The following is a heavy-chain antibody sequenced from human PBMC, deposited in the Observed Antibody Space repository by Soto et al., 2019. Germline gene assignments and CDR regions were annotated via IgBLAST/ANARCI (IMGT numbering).Heavy chain of an antibody. J-gene: IGHJ6*02. D-gene: IGHD6-13*01. CDR3: ARDDGSSSSKHYYYYYGMDV. CDR2: ISAYNGNT. Sequence: QVQLVQSGAEVKKPGASVKVSCKASGYTFTSYGISWVRQAPGPGLEWMGWISAYNGNTNYAQKLQGRVTMTTDTSTSTAYMELRSLRSDDTAVYYCARDDGSSSSKHYYYYYGMDVWGQGTTVTVSS. V-gene: IGHV1-18*01. CDR1: GYTFTSYG.